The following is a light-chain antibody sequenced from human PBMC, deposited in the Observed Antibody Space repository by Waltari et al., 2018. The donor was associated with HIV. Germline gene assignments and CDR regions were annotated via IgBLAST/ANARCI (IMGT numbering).Light chain of an antibody. J-gene: IGLJ2*01. CDR1: SANVGASY. Sequence: QSVLTPPPSVSAAPGQNVTISASGGSANVGASYVYVYQPLPVAAPILLIFDHEQRPSGIPDRFSVSKSGTSATLGITGLQTGDEADYYCATWDNRLTTVLFGGGTKLTVL. CDR3: ATWDNRLTTVL. CDR2: DHE. V-gene: IGLV1-51*01.